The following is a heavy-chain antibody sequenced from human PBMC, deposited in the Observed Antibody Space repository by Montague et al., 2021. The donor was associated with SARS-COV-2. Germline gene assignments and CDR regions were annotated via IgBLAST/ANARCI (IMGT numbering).Heavy chain of an antibody. CDR2: IYYTGST. D-gene: IGHD1-1*01. Sequence: SETLSLTCAVYGGSFSGYYWSWIRQPPGKGLEWIGYIYYTGSTKYNPSLKSRVTMSLDRPTNRFSLRLNSVTAADTAMYYCARAQNTCFIANCVNYFDFWGLGAQVTVSS. J-gene: IGHJ4*02. CDR3: ARAQNTCFIANCVNYFDF. V-gene: IGHV4-59*01. CDR1: GGSFSGYY.